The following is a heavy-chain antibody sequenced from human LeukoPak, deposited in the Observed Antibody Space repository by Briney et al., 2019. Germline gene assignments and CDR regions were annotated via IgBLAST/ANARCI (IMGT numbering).Heavy chain of an antibody. CDR3: ARRSANESIDY. J-gene: IGHJ4*02. CDR1: GGSISSYY. Sequence: PSETLSLTCTVSGGSISSYYWSWIRQPPGKGLEWIGYIYYSGSTNYNPSLKSRVTISVDTSKNQFSLKLSSVTAADTAVYYCARRSANESIDYWGQGTLVTVSS. CDR2: IYYSGST. V-gene: IGHV4-59*01.